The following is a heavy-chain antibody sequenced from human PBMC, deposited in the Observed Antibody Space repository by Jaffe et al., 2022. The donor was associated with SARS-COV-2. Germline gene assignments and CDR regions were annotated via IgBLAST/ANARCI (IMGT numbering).Heavy chain of an antibody. CDR2: IYYSGST. V-gene: IGHV4-31*03. J-gene: IGHJ5*02. D-gene: IGHD2-15*01. Sequence: QVQLQESGPGLVKPSQTLSLTCTVSGGSISSGGYYWSWIRQHPGKGLEWIGYIYYSGSTYYNPSLKSRVTISVDTSKNQFSLKLSSVTAADTAVYYCARGDCSGGSCYSGSRFDPWGQGTLVTVSS. CDR3: ARGDCSGGSCYSGSRFDP. CDR1: GGSISSGGYY.